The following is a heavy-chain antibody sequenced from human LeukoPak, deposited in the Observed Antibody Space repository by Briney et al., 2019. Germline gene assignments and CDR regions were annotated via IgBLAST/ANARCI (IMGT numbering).Heavy chain of an antibody. D-gene: IGHD3-22*01. CDR2: ISGSGGST. Sequence: GGSLRLSCAASGFTFSSYAMSWVRQAPGKGLEWVSAISGSGGSTYYADSVKGRFTISRDNSKNTLYLQMNRLRAEDTAVYYCARSPRSRGRPRYYYGMDVWGQGTTVTVSS. CDR1: GFTFSSYA. CDR3: ARSPRSRGRPRYYYGMDV. V-gene: IGHV3-23*01. J-gene: IGHJ6*02.